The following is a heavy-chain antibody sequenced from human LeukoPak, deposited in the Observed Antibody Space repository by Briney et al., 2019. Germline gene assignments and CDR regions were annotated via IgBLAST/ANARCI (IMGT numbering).Heavy chain of an antibody. J-gene: IGHJ5*02. CDR2: IIPILGIA. V-gene: IGHV1-69*04. D-gene: IGHD6-13*01. CDR3: ARAPIAAAGIGFDP. Sequence: SVKVSCKASGGTFSSYAISWVRQAPGQGLEWMGRIIPILGIANYAQKFQGRVTTTADKSTSTAYMELSSLRSEDTAVYYCARAPIAAAGIGFDPWGQGTLVTVSS. CDR1: GGTFSSYA.